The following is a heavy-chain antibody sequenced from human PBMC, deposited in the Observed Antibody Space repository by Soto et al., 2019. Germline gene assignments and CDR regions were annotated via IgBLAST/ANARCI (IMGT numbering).Heavy chain of an antibody. D-gene: IGHD3-22*01. V-gene: IGHV1-2*02. J-gene: IGHJ4*02. CDR3: ARGAQGFFPVSGIYFYFDH. CDR1: GYTFTDHL. CDR2: VHPDSGGT. Sequence: SVKVSCKTSGYTFTDHLIHWVRQSPGQGLQWVGWVHPDSGGTNVAQAFQDRVTMTADTSITTAYVDLARLRPDDTAIFYCARGAQGFFPVSGIYFYFDHWGQGTPVTVSS.